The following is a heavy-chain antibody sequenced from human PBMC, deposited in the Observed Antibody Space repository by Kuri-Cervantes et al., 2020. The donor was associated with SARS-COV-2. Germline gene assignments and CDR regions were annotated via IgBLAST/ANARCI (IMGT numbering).Heavy chain of an antibody. V-gene: IGHV3-9*01. D-gene: IGHD1-26*01. CDR1: GFTFDDYA. CDR2: ISWNSGSI. Sequence: LSLTCAASGFTFDDYAMHWVRQAPGKGLEWVSGISWNSGSIGYADSVKGRFTISRDNAKNSLYLQMNSLKTEDTAVYYCTSPYSGSYYVDGMDVWGQGTTVTVSS. CDR3: TSPYSGSYYVDGMDV. J-gene: IGHJ6*02.